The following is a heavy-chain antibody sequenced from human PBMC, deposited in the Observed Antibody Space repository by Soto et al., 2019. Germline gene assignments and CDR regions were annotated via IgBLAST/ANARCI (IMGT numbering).Heavy chain of an antibody. V-gene: IGHV4-34*01. J-gene: IGHJ6*04. CDR3: ARQRVRSTGNYYYYYGMEV. CDR2: INHSGST. Sequence: PSETLSLTCTVSGGSISSYYWSWIRQPPGKGLEWIGEINHSGSTNYNPSLKSRVTISVDTSKNQFSLKLSSVTAADTAVYYCARQRVRSTGNYYYYYGMEVWGKGTTVTVSS. D-gene: IGHD6-25*01. CDR1: GGSISSYY.